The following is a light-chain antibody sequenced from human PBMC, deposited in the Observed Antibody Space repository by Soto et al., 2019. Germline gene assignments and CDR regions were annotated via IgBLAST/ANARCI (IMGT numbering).Light chain of an antibody. Sequence: EIVLTQSPGTLSLSPGERATLSCRASQSVSSSYLAWYQQKPGQAPRLLIYGASNRATGIPDRFSGSGSGTDFTLTISRLEPEDVAVYYCQKYGDSPPWTFGQGTKVEIK. V-gene: IGKV3-20*01. CDR2: GAS. CDR1: QSVSSSY. CDR3: QKYGDSPPWT. J-gene: IGKJ1*01.